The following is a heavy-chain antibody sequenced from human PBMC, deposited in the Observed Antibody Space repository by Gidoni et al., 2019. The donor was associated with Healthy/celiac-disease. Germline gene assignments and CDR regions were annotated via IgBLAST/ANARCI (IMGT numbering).Heavy chain of an antibody. D-gene: IGHD2-15*01. J-gene: IGHJ4*02. Sequence: QLQLQESGSGLVKPSQTLSPTCAVSGGSISSGGYSWSWIRQPPGKGLEWIGYIYHSGSTYYNPSLKSRVTISVDRSKNQFSLKLSSVTAADTAVYYCARGPGYCSGGSCYRPYYFDYWGQGTLVTVSS. V-gene: IGHV4-30-2*01. CDR1: GGSISSGGYS. CDR2: IYHSGST. CDR3: ARGPGYCSGGSCYRPYYFDY.